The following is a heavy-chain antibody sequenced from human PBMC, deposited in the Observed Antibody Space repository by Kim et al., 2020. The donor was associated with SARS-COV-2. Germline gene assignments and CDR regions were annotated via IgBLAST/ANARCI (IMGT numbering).Heavy chain of an antibody. V-gene: IGHV3-21*01. J-gene: IGHJ6*02. Sequence: DSVKGRFTISRDNAKNSLYLQMNSLRAEDTAVYYCARELQNQYYYYGMDVWGQGTTVTVSS. D-gene: IGHD4-4*01. CDR3: ARELQNQYYYYGMDV.